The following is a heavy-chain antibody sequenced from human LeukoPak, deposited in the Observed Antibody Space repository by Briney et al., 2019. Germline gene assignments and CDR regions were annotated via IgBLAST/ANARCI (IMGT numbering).Heavy chain of an antibody. V-gene: IGHV1-69*04. CDR1: GGTFSSYA. J-gene: IGHJ3*02. CDR3: ARGFSSFDAFDI. Sequence: ASVKVSCKASGGTFSSYAISWVRQAPGQGLEWMGRIIPILGIANYAQKFQGRVTITADKSTSTAYMELRSLRSDDTAVYYCARGFSSFDAFDIWGQGTMVTVSS. D-gene: IGHD6-13*01. CDR2: IIPILGIA.